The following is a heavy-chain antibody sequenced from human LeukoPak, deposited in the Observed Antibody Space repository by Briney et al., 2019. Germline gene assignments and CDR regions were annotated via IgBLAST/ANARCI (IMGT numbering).Heavy chain of an antibody. CDR1: GFTFSSYG. CDR2: IWYDGSNK. CDR3: ARPAYYYDSSGYYGGAFDI. J-gene: IGHJ3*02. Sequence: GGSLRLSCAASGFTFSSYGMHWVRRAPGKGLEWVAVIWYDGSNKYYADSVKGRFTISRDNSKNTLYLQMNSLRAEDTAVYYCARPAYYYDSSGYYGGAFDIWGQGTMVTVSS. D-gene: IGHD3-22*01. V-gene: IGHV3-33*01.